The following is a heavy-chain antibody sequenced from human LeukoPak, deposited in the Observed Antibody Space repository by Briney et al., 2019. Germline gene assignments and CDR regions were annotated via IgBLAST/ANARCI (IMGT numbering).Heavy chain of an antibody. D-gene: IGHD1-26*01. CDR1: GYSISSGYY. Sequence: SETLSVTCTVSGYSISSGYYWGWIRQPPGKGLEWIGSIYHSGSTYYNPSLKRRVTISVDTSKNQFSLKLSSVTAADTAVYYCARRSGRYYDYFDYWGQGTLVTVSS. CDR2: IYHSGST. V-gene: IGHV4-38-2*02. CDR3: ARRSGRYYDYFDY. J-gene: IGHJ4*02.